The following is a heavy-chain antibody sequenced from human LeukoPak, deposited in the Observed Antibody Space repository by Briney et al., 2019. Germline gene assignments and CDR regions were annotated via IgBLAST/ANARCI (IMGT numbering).Heavy chain of an antibody. CDR2: IYYSGST. V-gene: IGHV4-39*07. CDR1: GGSISSSSYY. D-gene: IGHD4-17*01. J-gene: IGHJ4*02. CDR3: ARGGSAGAFDY. Sequence: SSETLSLTCTVSGGSISSSSYYWGWIRQPPGKGLEWIGSIYYSGSTYYNPSLKSRVTISVDTSKNQFSLKLSSVTAADTAVYYCARGGSAGAFDYWGQGTLVTVSS.